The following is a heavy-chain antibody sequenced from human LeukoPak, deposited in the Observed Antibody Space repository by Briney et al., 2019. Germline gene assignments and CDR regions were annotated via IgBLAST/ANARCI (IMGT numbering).Heavy chain of an antibody. CDR2: SLKKVHSYRG. Sequence: GLSLKKVHSYRGEYAASVKGRFTISSDESRNSLYLQMNSLETEDTAVYYCTTGGTEGHNNGWGQGILVTVSS. CDR3: TTGGTEGHNNG. D-gene: IGHD5-24*01. J-gene: IGHJ4*02. V-gene: IGHV3-72*01.